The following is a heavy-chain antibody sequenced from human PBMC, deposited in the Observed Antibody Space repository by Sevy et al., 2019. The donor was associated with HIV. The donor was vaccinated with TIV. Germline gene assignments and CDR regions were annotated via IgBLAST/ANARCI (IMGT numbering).Heavy chain of an antibody. CDR2: ISYDGSNK. CDR3: ARDGNRYYYDSSGYEAFDI. CDR1: GFTFSSYA. Sequence: GGSLRLSCAASGFTFSSYAMHWVRQAPGKGLEWVAVISYDGSNKYYANSVKGRFTISRDNSKNTLYLQMNSLRAEDTAVYYCARDGNRYYYDSSGYEAFDIFGQGTRVPVSS. V-gene: IGHV3-30*04. D-gene: IGHD3-22*01. J-gene: IGHJ3*02.